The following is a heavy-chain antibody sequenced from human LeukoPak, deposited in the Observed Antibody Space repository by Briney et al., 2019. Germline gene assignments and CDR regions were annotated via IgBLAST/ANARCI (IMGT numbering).Heavy chain of an antibody. V-gene: IGHV4-59*01. CDR2: IYYSGST. CDR1: GGSISSYY. CDR3: ARGLRITMVRAASYYMDV. Sequence: PSETLSLTCTVSGGSISSYYWSWIRQPPGKGLEWIGYIYYSGSTNYNPSLKSRVTISVDTSKNQFSLKLSSVTAADTAVYYCARGLRITMVRAASYYMDVWGKGTTVTISS. J-gene: IGHJ6*03. D-gene: IGHD3-10*01.